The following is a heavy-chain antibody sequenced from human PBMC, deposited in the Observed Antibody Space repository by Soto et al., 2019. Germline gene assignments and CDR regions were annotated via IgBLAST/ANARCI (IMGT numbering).Heavy chain of an antibody. CDR2: IDWDDDK. CDR3: ARIGRRLDGSGSTYGRYYYYYMDV. Sequence: SRPTLVNPTQTPTLTCTFSCFSLSTRGISLSYIHPPPGKALEWLSRIDWDDDKYYTTSLKSRITISKDTSKNQVVLTMTNMDPVDTATYYCARIGRRLDGSGSTYGRYYYYYMDVWGKGTTVTVSS. CDR1: CFSLSTRGIS. V-gene: IGHV2-70*11. J-gene: IGHJ6*03. D-gene: IGHD3-10*01.